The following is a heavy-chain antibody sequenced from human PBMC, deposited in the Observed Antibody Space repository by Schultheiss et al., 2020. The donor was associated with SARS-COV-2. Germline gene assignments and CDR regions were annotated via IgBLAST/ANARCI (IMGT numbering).Heavy chain of an antibody. CDR2: INHSGST. CDR3: ARHGGLGSGYYSRGYYYYGMDV. V-gene: IGHV4-34*01. J-gene: IGHJ6*02. CDR1: GGSISGYD. Sequence: SETLSLTCTVSGGSISGYDWTWIRQPPGKGLEWIGEINHSGSTNYNPSLKSRVTISVDTSKNQFSLKLSSVTAADTAVYYCARHGGLGSGYYSRGYYYYGMDVWGQGTTVTVSS. D-gene: IGHD3-22*01.